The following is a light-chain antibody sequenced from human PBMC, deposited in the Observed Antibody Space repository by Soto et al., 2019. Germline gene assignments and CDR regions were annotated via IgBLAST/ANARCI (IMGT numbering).Light chain of an antibody. V-gene: IGKV1-5*03. CDR3: QQYNSYSRWT. J-gene: IGKJ1*01. CDR1: QSISSW. CDR2: KAS. Sequence: DIQMTQSPSTLSASVGDRVTITCRASQSISSWLAWYQQKPGKAPKLLIYKASSLESGVPSRFSGSGSGTESTLTISSLQPDDFATYYCQQYNSYSRWTFGQGTKVDIK.